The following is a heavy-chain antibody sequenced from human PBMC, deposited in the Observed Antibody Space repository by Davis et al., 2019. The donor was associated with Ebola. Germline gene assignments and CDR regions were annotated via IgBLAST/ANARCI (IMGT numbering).Heavy chain of an antibody. Sequence: PSETLSLTCAVYGGSFSGYYWSWIRQPPGKGLEWIGEINHSGSTNYNPSLKSRVTISVDTSKNQFYLKLSSVTAADTAVYYCARYSNIVVVPAAIDNWFDPWGQGTLVTVSS. CDR3: ARYSNIVVVPAAIDNWFDP. CDR1: GGSFSGYY. J-gene: IGHJ5*02. CDR2: INHSGST. D-gene: IGHD2-2*01. V-gene: IGHV4-34*10.